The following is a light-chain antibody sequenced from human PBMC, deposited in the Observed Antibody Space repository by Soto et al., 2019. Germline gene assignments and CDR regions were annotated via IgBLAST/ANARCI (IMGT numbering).Light chain of an antibody. CDR1: SSDVGGYNY. J-gene: IGLJ3*02. CDR2: EVS. CDR3: FSFTRSSTWV. Sequence: QSVLTQPASVSGSPGQSITISCTGTSSDVGGYNYVSWSQQHPGKAPKLVIYEVSNRPSGVSNRFSGSKSGNTASLTISGLQDEDEADYYCFSFTRSSTWVFGGGTQLTVL. V-gene: IGLV2-14*01.